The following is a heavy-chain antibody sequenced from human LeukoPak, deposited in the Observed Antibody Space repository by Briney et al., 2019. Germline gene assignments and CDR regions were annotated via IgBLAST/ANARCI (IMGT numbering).Heavy chain of an antibody. CDR1: GFTLSSFW. V-gene: IGHV3-74*01. J-gene: IGHJ4*02. CDR3: AAAGRGSLDY. D-gene: IGHD3-16*01. CDR2: ITSDGSST. Sequence: PGGSLRLSSAASGFTLSSFWTHSVRQAPGKGLEWVSRITSDGSSTNYADSVKGRFAISRTAAKNTLFLQINSLRAEDTAVYFCAAAGRGSLDYWGQGTLVTVSS.